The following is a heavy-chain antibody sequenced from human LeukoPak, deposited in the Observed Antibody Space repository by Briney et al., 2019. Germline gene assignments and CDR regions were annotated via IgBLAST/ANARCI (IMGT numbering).Heavy chain of an antibody. CDR2: IYYSGST. J-gene: IGHJ6*04. V-gene: IGHV4-30-4*01. CDR1: GGSISSGDYY. D-gene: IGHD2-2*01. Sequence: SETLSLTCTVSGGSISSGDYYWGWIRQPPGKGLEWIGYIYYSGSTYYNPSLKSRVTISVDTSKNQFSLRLSSVTAADTAVYYCARDKYQLLSYYYGMDVWGKGTTVTVSS. CDR3: ARDKYQLLSYYYGMDV.